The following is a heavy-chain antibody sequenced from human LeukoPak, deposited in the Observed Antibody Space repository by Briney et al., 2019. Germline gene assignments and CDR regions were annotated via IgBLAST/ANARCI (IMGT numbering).Heavy chain of an antibody. V-gene: IGHV3-30*02. D-gene: IGHD6-19*01. CDR2: IQYDGSNE. J-gene: IGHJ4*02. CDR1: GFIFSSYG. Sequence: GGSLRLSCAASGFIFSSYGMHWVRQAPGKGLEWAAFIQYDGSNEYYADSVKGRFTISRDNSENTLYLQMNSLRAEDTAVYYCAKGSAWYFDYWGQGTLVTVSS. CDR3: AKGSAWYFDY.